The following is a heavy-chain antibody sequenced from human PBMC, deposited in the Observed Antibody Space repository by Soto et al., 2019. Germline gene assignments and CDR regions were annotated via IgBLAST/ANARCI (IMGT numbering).Heavy chain of an antibody. V-gene: IGHV4-31*02. Sequence: SETLSLTWFVSGYSIGAGGYYWSWIRHHPGKGLEWIGSFYSSGSIIYNPSLRSRVSISGDMSTNQFSMSLTSVTAADTARYYCARMYSSGSGWFHPWGQGTLVTVST. CDR3: ARMYSSGSGWFHP. D-gene: IGHD6-19*01. CDR1: GYSIGAGGYY. CDR2: FYSSGSI. J-gene: IGHJ5*02.